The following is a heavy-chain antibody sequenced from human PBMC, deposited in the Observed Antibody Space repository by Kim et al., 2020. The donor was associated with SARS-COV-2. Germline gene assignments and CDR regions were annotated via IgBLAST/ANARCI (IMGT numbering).Heavy chain of an antibody. CDR2: ISWNSGSI. V-gene: IGHV3-9*01. D-gene: IGHD3-9*01. CDR3: AKDRNYDILTDFDY. Sequence: GGSLRLSCAASGFTFDDYAMHWVRQAPGKGLEWVSGISWNSGSIGYADSVKGRFTISRDNAKNSLYLQMNSLRAEDTALYYCAKDRNYDILTDFDYWGQGTLVTVSS. CDR1: GFTFDDYA. J-gene: IGHJ4*02.